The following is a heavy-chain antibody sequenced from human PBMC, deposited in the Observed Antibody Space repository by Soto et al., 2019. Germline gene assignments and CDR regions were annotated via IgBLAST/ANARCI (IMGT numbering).Heavy chain of an antibody. CDR2: MSGSTGTT. V-gene: IGHV3-23*01. CDR3: AIGTFGRGWES. J-gene: IGHJ4*02. D-gene: IGHD3-16*01. CDR1: GFSFSNYG. Sequence: EAQLLESGGDLVQPGGSLRLSCAASGFSFSNYGLNWVRQAPGKGLEWVSGMSGSTGTTDYADSVKGRFTISRDNLKNTLYVQMNSLRGEDTAVYYCAIGTFGRGWESWGQGTLVAVSS.